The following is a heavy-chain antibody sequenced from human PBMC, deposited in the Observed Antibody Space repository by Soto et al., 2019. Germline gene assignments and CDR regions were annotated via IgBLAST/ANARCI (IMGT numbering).Heavy chain of an antibody. CDR3: TKVGDYGLRVARFAP. D-gene: IGHD4-17*01. CDR2: ISGSGGST. V-gene: IGHV3-23*01. CDR1: GFTFSSYA. J-gene: IGHJ5*02. Sequence: EVQLLESGGGLVQPGGSLRLSCAASGFTFSSYAMSWVRQAPGKGLEWVSVISGSGGSTNYADSVKGRFTISRNNSKNPQYLQMNSLRDEDTAVYYCTKVGDYGLRVARFAPWVQGTLVTVSS.